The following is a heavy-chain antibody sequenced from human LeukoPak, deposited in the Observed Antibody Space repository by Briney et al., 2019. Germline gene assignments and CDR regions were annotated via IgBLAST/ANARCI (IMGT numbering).Heavy chain of an antibody. J-gene: IGHJ4*02. Sequence: SETLSLTCTVSGGSIGSSSYYWGWIRQPPGKGLEWIGSIYYSGSTYYNPSLKSRVTISVDTSKNQFSLKLSSVTAADTAVYYCARDLSSDYYYDSSGYYDNWGQGTLVTVSS. V-gene: IGHV4-39*07. D-gene: IGHD3-22*01. CDR1: GGSIGSSSYY. CDR2: IYYSGST. CDR3: ARDLSSDYYYDSSGYYDN.